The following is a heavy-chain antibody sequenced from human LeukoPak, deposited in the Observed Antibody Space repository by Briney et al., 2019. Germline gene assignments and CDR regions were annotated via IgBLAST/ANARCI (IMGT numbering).Heavy chain of an antibody. CDR2: ISHTEGT. V-gene: IGHV4-34*01. J-gene: IGHJ4*02. Sequence: PSETLSLTCGVFGVSINDYYWSWIRQSPGRGLEWIGEISHTEGTRYNPSLESRVTMSVGTSENQLSLKLIFVTAADTAVYYCARIRCGHSGSVCYNHWGLGTLVTVSS. CDR1: GVSINDYY. D-gene: IGHD3-9*01. CDR3: ARIRCGHSGSVCYNH.